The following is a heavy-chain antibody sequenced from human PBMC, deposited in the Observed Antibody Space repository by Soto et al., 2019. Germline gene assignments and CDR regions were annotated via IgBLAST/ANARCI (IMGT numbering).Heavy chain of an antibody. CDR3: AKGLLYCSGCSCYENYYYYYGMDV. V-gene: IGHV3-30*18. CDR1: GFTFSSYG. D-gene: IGHD2-15*01. CDR2: ISYDGSNK. Sequence: GGSLRLSCAASGFTFSSYGMHWVRQAPGKGLEWVAVISYDGSNKYYADSVKGRFTISRDNSKNTLYLQMNSLRAEDTAVYYCAKGLLYCSGCSCYENYYYYYGMDVWGQGTTVTVSS. J-gene: IGHJ6*02.